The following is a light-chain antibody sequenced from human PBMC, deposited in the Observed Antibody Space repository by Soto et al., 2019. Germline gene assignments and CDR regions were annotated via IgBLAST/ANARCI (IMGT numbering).Light chain of an antibody. V-gene: IGKV3-11*01. Sequence: EIVLTQSPATLSLSPGERATLSCRASQSISSFLGWYQQKRGQAPRLLIYDASNRATGIPVRFSGSGSGTDFTLTISSLEPEDFAVYYCQQRRSWPLTFGGGTKVEIK. CDR1: QSISSF. CDR3: QQRRSWPLT. CDR2: DAS. J-gene: IGKJ4*01.